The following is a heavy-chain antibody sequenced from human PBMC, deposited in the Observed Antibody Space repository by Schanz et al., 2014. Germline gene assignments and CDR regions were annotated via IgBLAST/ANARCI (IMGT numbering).Heavy chain of an antibody. CDR3: AKVAPAATYLDS. CDR1: GFNFNTYA. CDR2: LTEGGGGT. D-gene: IGHD2-2*01. J-gene: IGHJ4*02. V-gene: IGHV3-23*01. Sequence: EVQLLESGGGLAQPGGSLRLACAASGFNFNTYAMSWVRQAPGKGLEWVSGLTEGGGGTYYTDAVKGRFTISRDSSNNTLYLQMKSLRAEDTAVYYCAKVAPAATYLDSWGLGTLVTVSS.